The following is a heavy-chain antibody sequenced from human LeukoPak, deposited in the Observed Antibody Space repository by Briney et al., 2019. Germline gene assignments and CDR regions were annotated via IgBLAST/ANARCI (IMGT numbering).Heavy chain of an antibody. D-gene: IGHD3-22*01. J-gene: IGHJ4*02. CDR1: GGSISSGGYY. CDR2: IYYSGST. Sequence: SETLSLTCTVSGGSISSGGYYWSWLRQHPGTGLEWIGYIYYSGSTYYNPSLKSRVTISVDTSKNQFSLKLSSVTAADTAVYYCARDRGHYYDSSGYYDYWGQGTLVTVSS. V-gene: IGHV4-31*03. CDR3: ARDRGHYYDSSGYYDY.